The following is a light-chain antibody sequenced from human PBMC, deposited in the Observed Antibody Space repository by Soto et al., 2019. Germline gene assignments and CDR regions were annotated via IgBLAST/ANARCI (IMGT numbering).Light chain of an antibody. CDR3: QHYGRSPVT. J-gene: IGKJ1*01. Sequence: EIVLTQSPGTLSLSPGERATLSCRASQSVSSSYLAWYQRKPGQAPRLLIYGASSRATGIPDRFSGSGSGTDFSLSISRLETADFAVYYCQHYGRSPVTFGQGTKVEIK. CDR2: GAS. V-gene: IGKV3-20*01. CDR1: QSVSSSY.